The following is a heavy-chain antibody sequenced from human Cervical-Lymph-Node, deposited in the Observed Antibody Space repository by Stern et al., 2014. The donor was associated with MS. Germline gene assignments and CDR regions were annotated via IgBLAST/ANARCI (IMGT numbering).Heavy chain of an antibody. Sequence: QVQLQESGGGVVQPGRSLRLSCAASGFTFSSYAMHWVRQAPGKGLEWVAVISYDGSNKYYADSVKGRFTISRDNSKNTLYLQMNSLRAEDTAVYYCATEGLHWGQGTLVTVSS. J-gene: IGHJ4*02. CDR2: ISYDGSNK. V-gene: IGHV3-30*01. D-gene: IGHD5/OR15-5a*01. CDR3: ATEGLH. CDR1: GFTFSSYA.